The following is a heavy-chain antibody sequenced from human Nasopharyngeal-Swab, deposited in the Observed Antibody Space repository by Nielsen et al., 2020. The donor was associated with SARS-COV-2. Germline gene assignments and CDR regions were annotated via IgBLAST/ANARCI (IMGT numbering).Heavy chain of an antibody. D-gene: IGHD3-22*01. CDR2: IWYDGSNK. J-gene: IGHJ4*02. V-gene: IGHV3-33*01. CDR1: GFTFSIYG. CDR3: ARAPSPDDSSGGGY. Sequence: SCVASGFTFSIYGMHSVRQAPGQGLEWLASIWYDGSNKYYAGSVKGRFTISRDNSKNTVYLQMNSLRGEDTAVYYCARAPSPDDSSGGGYWGQGTLVTVSS.